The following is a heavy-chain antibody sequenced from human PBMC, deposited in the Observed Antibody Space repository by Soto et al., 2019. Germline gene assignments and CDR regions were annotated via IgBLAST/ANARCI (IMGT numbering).Heavy chain of an antibody. Sequence: EVQLVESGGGLVKPGGSLRLSCAASGFTFSSYSMNWVRQAPGKGLEWVSSISSSSSYIYYADSVKGRFTISRDNAKNSLYLQMNSLRAEDTAVYYCARDLGSGSETDAFDIWGQGTMVTFSS. CDR2: ISSSSSYI. D-gene: IGHD3-22*01. CDR1: GFTFSSYS. V-gene: IGHV3-21*01. CDR3: ARDLGSGSETDAFDI. J-gene: IGHJ3*02.